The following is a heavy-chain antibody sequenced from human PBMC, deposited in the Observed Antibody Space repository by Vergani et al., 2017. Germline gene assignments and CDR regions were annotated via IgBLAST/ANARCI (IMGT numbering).Heavy chain of an antibody. V-gene: IGHV4-38-2*01. Sequence: QVQLQESGPGLVKPSETLSLTCAVPGYFISSGYYWGWIRQPPWKGLEWIGSIYHSGSTYYNPSLKSRVTISVDTSKNQFSLKLSSVTAADTAVYYCARLGITVTTRPYNWFDPWGQGTLVTVSS. CDR3: ARLGITVTTRPYNWFDP. D-gene: IGHD4-17*01. CDR2: IYHSGST. J-gene: IGHJ5*02. CDR1: GYFISSGYY.